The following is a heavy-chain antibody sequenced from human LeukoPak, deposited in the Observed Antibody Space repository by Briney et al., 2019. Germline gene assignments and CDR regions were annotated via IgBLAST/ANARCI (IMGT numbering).Heavy chain of an antibody. J-gene: IGHJ6*03. Sequence: SETLSLTCAVSGYSISSAYYWGWIRQPPGKGLEWIGEINHSGSTNYNPSLKSRVAISVDTSKNQFSLKLSSMTAADTAVYYCARVITTYYYYMDVWGKGTTVTVSS. V-gene: IGHV4-38-2*01. CDR1: GYSISSAYY. D-gene: IGHD3-22*01. CDR2: INHSGST. CDR3: ARVITTYYYYMDV.